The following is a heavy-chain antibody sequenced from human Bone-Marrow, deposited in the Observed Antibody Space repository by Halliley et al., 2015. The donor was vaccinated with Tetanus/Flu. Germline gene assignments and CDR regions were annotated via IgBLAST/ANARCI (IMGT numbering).Heavy chain of an antibody. Sequence: SLRLSCAASGFTFSSYAMSWVRQAPGKGLEWVSAISGSDGSTYYADSVKGRFTISRDNSKNTLYLQMNSLRAEDTAVYYCAKVIGGCSSTSCYRGWYDLGYWGQGTLVAVSS. CDR1: GFTFSSYA. J-gene: IGHJ4*02. CDR3: AKVIGGCSSTSCYRGWYDLGY. CDR2: ISGSDGST. V-gene: IGHV3-23*01. D-gene: IGHD2-2*01.